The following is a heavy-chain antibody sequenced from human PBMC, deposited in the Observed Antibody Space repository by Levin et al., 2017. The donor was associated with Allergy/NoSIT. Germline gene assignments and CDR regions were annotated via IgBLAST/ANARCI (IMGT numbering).Heavy chain of an antibody. J-gene: IGHJ4*02. V-gene: IGHV3-7*01. CDR3: ARDPPEWELPLDY. CDR1: GFTFSGYW. Sequence: GGSLRLSCAASGFTFSGYWMTWVRQAPGKGLEWVANIKEDGTERHYVDSVKGRFTISRENAKNSLYLQMNSLRAEDTAVYYCARDPPEWELPLDYWGQGTLVTVSS. D-gene: IGHD1-26*01. CDR2: IKEDGTER.